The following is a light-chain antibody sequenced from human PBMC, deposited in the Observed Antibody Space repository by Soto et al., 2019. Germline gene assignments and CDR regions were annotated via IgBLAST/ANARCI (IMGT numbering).Light chain of an antibody. V-gene: IGKV1-5*01. CDR2: GAS. Sequence: DIQMTQSPSTLSVSVGDRVTLTCRASQNIGLSLAWFQQKPGKAPKLLIYGASSLESGVPSRFSGSGSGTEFTLTISSLQPDDFATYYCEQYRRYPWTFGQGTKVEIK. CDR3: EQYRRYPWT. J-gene: IGKJ1*01. CDR1: QNIGLS.